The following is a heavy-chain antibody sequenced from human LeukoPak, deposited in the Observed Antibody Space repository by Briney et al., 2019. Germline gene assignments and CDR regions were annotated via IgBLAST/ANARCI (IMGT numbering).Heavy chain of an antibody. CDR2: IIPIFGTA. J-gene: IGHJ4*02. V-gene: IGHV1-69*13. D-gene: IGHD3-10*01. Sequence: ASVKVSCKASGGTFSSYAISWVRQAPGQGLEWMGGIIPIFGTANYAQKFQGRVTITADESTSTAYMELSSLRSEDTAVYYCARQTYYSAYFDYWGQGTLVTVSS. CDR1: GGTFSSYA. CDR3: ARQTYYSAYFDY.